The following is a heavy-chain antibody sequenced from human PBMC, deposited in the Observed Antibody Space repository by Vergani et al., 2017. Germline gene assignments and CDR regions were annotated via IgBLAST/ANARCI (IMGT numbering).Heavy chain of an antibody. V-gene: IGHV3-7*01. CDR1: GFTFSSYW. CDR3: VKDHPVFDE. Sequence: EVQLVESGGGLVQPGGSLRLSCAASGFTFSSYWMSWVRQAPGKGLEWVANIKQDGSEKYYVDSVKGRFTISRDNAKNSLYLQMNSLSAEDTALYHCVKDHPVFDEWGRGTLVSVS. J-gene: IGHJ4*02. CDR2: IKQDGSEK.